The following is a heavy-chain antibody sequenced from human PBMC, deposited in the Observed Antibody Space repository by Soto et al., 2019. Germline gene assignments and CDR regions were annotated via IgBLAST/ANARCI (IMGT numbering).Heavy chain of an antibody. CDR3: ASQPNSSGWYNWFDP. J-gene: IGHJ5*02. V-gene: IGHV4-61*01. CDR1: GGSVSSGSYY. Sequence: SETLSLTCTVSGGSVSSGSYYWSWIRQPPGKGLEWIGYIYYSGSTNYNPSLKSRVTISVDTSKNQFSLKLSSVTAADTAVYYCASQPNSSGWYNWFDPWGQGTLVTVSS. CDR2: IYYSGST. D-gene: IGHD6-19*01.